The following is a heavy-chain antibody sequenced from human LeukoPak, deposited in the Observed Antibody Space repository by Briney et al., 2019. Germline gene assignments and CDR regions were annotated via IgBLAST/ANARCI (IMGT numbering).Heavy chain of an antibody. CDR2: INHSGST. Sequence: SETLSLTCTVSGGSISSGGYYWSWIRQPPGKGLEWIGEINHSGSTNYNPSLKSRVTISVDTSKNQFSLKLSSVTAADTAVYYCATGRRPLDYWGREPWSPSPQ. CDR3: ATGRRPLDY. V-gene: IGHV4-39*07. J-gene: IGHJ4*02. D-gene: IGHD1-14*01. CDR1: GGSISSGGYY.